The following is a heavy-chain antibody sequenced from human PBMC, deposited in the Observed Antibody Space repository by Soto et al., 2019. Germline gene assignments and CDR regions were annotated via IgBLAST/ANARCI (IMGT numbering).Heavy chain of an antibody. CDR2: IYHSGTT. CDR3: ARSSGGDYHYYGMDV. CDR1: GDSMSSGGYS. D-gene: IGHD3-10*01. J-gene: IGHJ6*02. Sequence: QLQLQESGSGLVKPSQTLSLTCAVSGDSMSSGGYSWSWIRQPPGKGLEWIGYIYHSGTTYYTPSLKSRVTISVDRSKNQFSLKLSSVTAADTAVYYCARSSGGDYHYYGMDVWGQGTTVTVSS. V-gene: IGHV4-30-2*01.